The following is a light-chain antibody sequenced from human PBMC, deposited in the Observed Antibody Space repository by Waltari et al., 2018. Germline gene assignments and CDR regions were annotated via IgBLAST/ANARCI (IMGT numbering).Light chain of an antibody. CDR3: CSYVGGITPFLV. CDR2: ESS. V-gene: IGLV2-23*01. Sequence: QSALTQPASVSGSPGQSITISCSGTSSDVGSHKFVSWFQQHPGKVPKRMIYESSKRPSGVSNRFSGSKSDKTASLTITGLQTEDEADYYCCSYVGGITPFLVFGGGTKVTVL. CDR1: SSDVGSHKF. J-gene: IGLJ2*01.